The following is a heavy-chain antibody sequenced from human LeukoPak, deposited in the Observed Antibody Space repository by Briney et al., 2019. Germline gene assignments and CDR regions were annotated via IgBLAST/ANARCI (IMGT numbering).Heavy chain of an antibody. Sequence: ASVKVSCKASGYTFTAYYMHWVRQAPGQGLEWMGWINPNGGDTNYAQKFQGRVTMTRDTSISTAYMELSRLRSDDTAVYYCAVPSSGYYFYFDYWGQGTLVTVSS. J-gene: IGHJ4*02. CDR2: INPNGGDT. D-gene: IGHD3-22*01. CDR1: GYTFTAYY. V-gene: IGHV1-2*02. CDR3: AVPSSGYYFYFDY.